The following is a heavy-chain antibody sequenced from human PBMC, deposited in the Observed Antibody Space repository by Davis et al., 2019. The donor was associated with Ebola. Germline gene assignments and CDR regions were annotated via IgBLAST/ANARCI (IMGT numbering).Heavy chain of an antibody. V-gene: IGHV5-51*01. J-gene: IGHJ4*02. CDR1: GYSFTNYW. CDR2: IYPGDSDT. CDR3: ARQGGGSGRFTSFDY. Sequence: GGSLRLSCKGSGYSFTNYWIVWVRQMPGKGLEWMGVIYPGDSDTRYNPSFQGQVTISADKSISTAYLQWSSLKASDTAMYYCARQGGGSGRFTSFDYWGQGTLVTVSS. D-gene: IGHD1-26*01.